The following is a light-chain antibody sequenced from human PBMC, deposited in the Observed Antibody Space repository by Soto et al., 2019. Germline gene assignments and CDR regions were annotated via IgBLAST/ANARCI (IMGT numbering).Light chain of an antibody. CDR2: GAS. Sequence: EIVMTQSPATLSVSPGERATLSCRASQSVSGNLAWYQQKPCQAPRLLIYGASTGATGIPARFSGSGSGTEFTLTISSLQSEDFAVYYCQQYNNWPQTFGQGTKVEIK. CDR1: QSVSGN. V-gene: IGKV3-15*01. J-gene: IGKJ1*01. CDR3: QQYNNWPQT.